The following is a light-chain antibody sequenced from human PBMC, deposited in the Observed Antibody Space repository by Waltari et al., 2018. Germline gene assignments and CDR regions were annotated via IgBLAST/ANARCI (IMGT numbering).Light chain of an antibody. CDR1: QSVSTN. J-gene: IGKJ5*01. Sequence: EIVMTQSPATLSVSPGERATLSCRASQSVSTNLAWYQQKAGQAPRLLIYGASTRASAIPARFSGSGSGTEFTLNISSLQSEDFAVYYCHQYDNWPPVTFGQGTRLEIK. CDR2: GAS. V-gene: IGKV3-15*01. CDR3: HQYDNWPPVT.